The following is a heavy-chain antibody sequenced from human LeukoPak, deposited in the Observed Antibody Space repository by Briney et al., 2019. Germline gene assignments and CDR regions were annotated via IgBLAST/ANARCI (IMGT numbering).Heavy chain of an antibody. V-gene: IGHV4-39*07. J-gene: IGHJ6*02. CDR3: ARGITTLNYYYYGMDV. D-gene: IGHD3-16*01. CDR2: FYYSGST. CDR1: GGSIRGSSYF. Sequence: SETLSLTCTVSGGSIRGSSYFWGWIRQPPGKGLEWIGSFYYSGSTSYNPSLKSRVTISVDMSKNQFSLKLSSVTAADTAVYYCARGITTLNYYYYGMDVWGQGTTVTVSS.